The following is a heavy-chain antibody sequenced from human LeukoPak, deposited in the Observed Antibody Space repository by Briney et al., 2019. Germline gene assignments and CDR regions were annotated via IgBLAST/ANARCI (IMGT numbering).Heavy chain of an antibody. Sequence: ASVKVSCKVSGYTLTELSMHWVRQAPGKGLEWMGGFDPENGEAIYAQKFQGRVTMTEDTSTDTAYMELSSLRSEDTAVYYCATERRGVVVVAATQKGYYYGMDVWGQGTTVTVSS. CDR1: GYTLTELS. CDR2: FDPENGEA. V-gene: IGHV1-24*01. CDR3: ATERRGVVVVAATQKGYYYGMDV. D-gene: IGHD2-15*01. J-gene: IGHJ6*02.